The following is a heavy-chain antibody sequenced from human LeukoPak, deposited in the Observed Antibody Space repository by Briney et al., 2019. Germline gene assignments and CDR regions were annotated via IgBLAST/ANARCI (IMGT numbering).Heavy chain of an antibody. J-gene: IGHJ4*02. Sequence: GSSVKVSCKASGGTFSRYAISWVRQAPGQGLEWMGGIIPIFGTANYAQKFQGRVTITADESTTTVYMELSSLRSEDTAVYYCARESPYSSSRPFDYWGQGTLFTVSS. CDR3: ARESPYSSSRPFDY. V-gene: IGHV1-69*01. CDR2: IIPIFGTA. D-gene: IGHD6-13*01. CDR1: GGTFSRYA.